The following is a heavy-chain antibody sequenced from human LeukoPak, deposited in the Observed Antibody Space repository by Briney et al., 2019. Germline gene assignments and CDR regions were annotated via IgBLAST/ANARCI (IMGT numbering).Heavy chain of an antibody. CDR3: ARAEPDIVVVPAAIPYDAFDI. J-gene: IGHJ3*02. V-gene: IGHV4-4*07. CDR2: IYTSGST. D-gene: IGHD2-2*01. CDR1: GGSISSYY. Sequence: SETLSLTCTVSGGSISSYYWSWIRQPAGKGLEWIGRIYTSGSTNYNPSLKSRVTISVDTSKNQFSLKLSSVTAADTAVYYCARAEPDIVVVPAAIPYDAFDIWGQGTMVTVSS.